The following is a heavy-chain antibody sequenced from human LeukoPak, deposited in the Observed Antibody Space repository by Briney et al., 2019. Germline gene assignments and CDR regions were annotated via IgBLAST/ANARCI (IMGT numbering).Heavy chain of an antibody. V-gene: IGHV3-20*04. CDR1: GFTFNAYA. J-gene: IGHJ4*02. D-gene: IGHD1-26*01. Sequence: GGSLRLSCTASGFTFNAYAMNWVRQAPGKGLEWGSGINWNGGSTDYADSVKVRFTISRDNAKNSLYLEMNSLRVEDTAFYYCARVERGATTDYWGQGTLVTVSS. CDR3: ARVERGATTDY. CDR2: INWNGGST.